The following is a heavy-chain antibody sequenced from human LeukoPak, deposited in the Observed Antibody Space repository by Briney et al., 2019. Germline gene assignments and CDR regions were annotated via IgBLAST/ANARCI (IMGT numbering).Heavy chain of an antibody. D-gene: IGHD5-12*01. V-gene: IGHV4-59*08. J-gene: IGHJ3*02. Sequence: SETLSLTCTVSGGSISSYSWSWIRQPPGKGLEWTGSIYYSGSTNYNPSLKSRVTMSVDTSKNQFSLKLSSVTAADTAVYYCARHGGESIVAMILHAFDIWGQGTRVTVSS. CDR2: IYYSGST. CDR3: ARHGGESIVAMILHAFDI. CDR1: GGSISSYS.